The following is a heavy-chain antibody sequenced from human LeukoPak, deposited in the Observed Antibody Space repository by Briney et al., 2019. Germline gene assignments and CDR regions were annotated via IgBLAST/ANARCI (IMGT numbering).Heavy chain of an antibody. CDR2: ISSNGGST. CDR3: VKDMGIAVAGFDY. CDR1: GFTFSSYW. D-gene: IGHD6-19*01. J-gene: IGHJ4*02. Sequence: GGSLRLSCAASGFTFSSYWMSWVRQAPGKGLEYVSAISSNGGSTYYADSVKGRFTISRDNSKNTLYLQMSSLRAEDTAVYYCVKDMGIAVAGFDYWGQGTLVTVSS. V-gene: IGHV3-64D*06.